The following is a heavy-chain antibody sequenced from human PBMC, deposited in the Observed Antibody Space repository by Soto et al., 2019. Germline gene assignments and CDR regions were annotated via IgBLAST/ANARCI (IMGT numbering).Heavy chain of an antibody. V-gene: IGHV4-4*07. Sequence: WTWIRQPAGKGLEWIGRIYTGGSTNYNPSLKSRATMSVDTSKNQFSLKVTYVTAADTAVYYCARGFGSNWYYFDYWGQGTLVTVSS. CDR3: ARGFGSNWYYFDY. CDR2: IYTGGST. J-gene: IGHJ4*02. D-gene: IGHD6-13*01.